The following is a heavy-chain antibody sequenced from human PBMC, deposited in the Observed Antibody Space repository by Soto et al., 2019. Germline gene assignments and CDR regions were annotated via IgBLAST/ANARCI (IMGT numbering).Heavy chain of an antibody. V-gene: IGHV3-74*01. J-gene: IGHJ6*02. Sequence: CSAASECTIVGHGMHWVLQAPGKGLVWVSRINSDGNITSYADSVKGRFTISRDNAKNTLYLQMNSLRAEDTAVYYCVRDTQVLRYLGGVSPYYYGMDVWGQGTTVTVSS. CDR3: VRDTQVLRYLGGVSPYYYGMDV. CDR2: INSDGNIT. CDR1: ECTIVGHG. D-gene: IGHD3-3*01.